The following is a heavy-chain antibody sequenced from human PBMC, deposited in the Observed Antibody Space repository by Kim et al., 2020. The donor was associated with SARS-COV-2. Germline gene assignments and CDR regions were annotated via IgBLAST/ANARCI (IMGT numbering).Heavy chain of an antibody. Sequence: GGSLRLSCAASGFTFSSHWMSWVRQAPGKGLEWVANINKDGSEKNYVDSVKGRFTISRDNAKNSLYLHMNSLRAEDTAVYYCARDFTSSWSGLFAYWGQG. CDR3: ARDFTSSWSGLFAY. J-gene: IGHJ4*02. V-gene: IGHV3-7*01. CDR1: GFTFSSHW. CDR2: INKDGSEK. D-gene: IGHD6-13*01.